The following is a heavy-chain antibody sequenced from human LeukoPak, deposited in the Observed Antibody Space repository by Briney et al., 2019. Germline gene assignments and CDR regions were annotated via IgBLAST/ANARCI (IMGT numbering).Heavy chain of an antibody. Sequence: GGSLRLSCAASGFTFSSHDMTWVRQAPGKGLEWVSSITTATSSYIYYADSVKGRFTISRDDAKNSLYLQMDSLRAEDTAVYYCARDYGGPHYLDYWGQGTLVTVSS. D-gene: IGHD2-15*01. V-gene: IGHV3-21*01. CDR3: ARDYGGPHYLDY. CDR2: ITTATSSYI. CDR1: GFTFSSHD. J-gene: IGHJ4*02.